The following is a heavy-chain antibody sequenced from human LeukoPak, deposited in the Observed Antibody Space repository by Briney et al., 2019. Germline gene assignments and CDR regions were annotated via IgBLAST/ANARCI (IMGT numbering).Heavy chain of an antibody. Sequence: GGSLRLSCAASGFTFSSYWMHWVGQAPGKGVGWVSRMNSDGSSTKYAESVKGGFTISRDKEKKRLYLQMNSLRAEDTAVYYCAREIYSYGYNFDYWGQGTLVTVSS. J-gene: IGHJ4*02. CDR3: AREIYSYGYNFDY. CDR2: MNSDGSST. V-gene: IGHV3-74*03. CDR1: GFTFSSYW. D-gene: IGHD5-18*01.